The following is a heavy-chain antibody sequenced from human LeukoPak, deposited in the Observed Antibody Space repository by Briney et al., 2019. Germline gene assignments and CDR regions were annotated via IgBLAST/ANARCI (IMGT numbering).Heavy chain of an antibody. CDR2: IYYSGST. V-gene: IGHV4-39*07. J-gene: IGHJ4*02. D-gene: IGHD6-6*01. CDR1: GGSISSSSYY. CDR3: ARDNSSSSGAVDY. Sequence: SETLSLTCTVSGGSISSSSYYWGWIRQPPGKGLEWIGSIYYSGSTYYNPSLKSRVTISVDTSKNQFSLKLSSVTAADTAVYYCARDNSSSSGAVDYWGQGTPVTVSS.